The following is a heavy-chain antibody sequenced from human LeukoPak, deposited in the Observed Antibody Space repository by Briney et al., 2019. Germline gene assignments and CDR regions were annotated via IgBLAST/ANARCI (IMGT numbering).Heavy chain of an antibody. D-gene: IGHD5-18*01. CDR1: GFTFSSYE. Sequence: GGSLRLSCAASGFTFSSYEMNWVRQAPGKGLEWVSYISSSSSTIYYADSVKGRFTISRDNAKNSLYLQMNSLRAEDTAVYYCASEDTAMVLDWGQGTLVTVSS. CDR2: ISSSSSTI. CDR3: ASEDTAMVLD. V-gene: IGHV3-48*01. J-gene: IGHJ4*02.